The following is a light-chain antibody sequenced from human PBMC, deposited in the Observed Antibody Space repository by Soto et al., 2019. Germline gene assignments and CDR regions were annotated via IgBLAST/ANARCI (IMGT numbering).Light chain of an antibody. J-gene: IGLJ3*02. CDR3: GAWDDSLNGWV. CDR2: YDD. CDR1: TSNIGKNT. V-gene: IGLV1-36*01. Sequence: QSVLTQPPSVSEVPGQRVTISCSGSTSNIGKNTVNWYQQLPGEAPKLFIYYDDLLASGVSDRFSGSKSGTSASLAISGLQSEDEADYYCGAWDDSLNGWVFGGGTKLTVL.